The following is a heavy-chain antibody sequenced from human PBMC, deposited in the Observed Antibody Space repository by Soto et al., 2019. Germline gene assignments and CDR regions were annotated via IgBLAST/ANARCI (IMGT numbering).Heavy chain of an antibody. D-gene: IGHD6-13*01. V-gene: IGHV3-23*01. Sequence: EVQLLESGGGLVQPGGSLRLSCTASGFTLSSHAITWVRQAPGKGLEWVSGLSDSGGSTYYADSVKGRFTISRDNSMNTLYLQMNTLRAEDTAVYYCAKVSSSWYSGFFDLWGQGTLVTVSS. CDR2: LSDSGGST. CDR3: AKVSSSWYSGFFDL. CDR1: GFTLSSHA. J-gene: IGHJ4*02.